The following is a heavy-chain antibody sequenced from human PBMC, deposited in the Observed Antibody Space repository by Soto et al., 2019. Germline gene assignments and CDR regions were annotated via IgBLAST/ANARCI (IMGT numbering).Heavy chain of an antibody. D-gene: IGHD3-10*01. CDR1: GFTFSNFW. CDR3: AGGSGWLIDH. V-gene: IGHV3-7*04. Sequence: EVQLVESGGGLVQPGGSLRLSCAASGFTFSNFWMTWVRQAPGRGLEWLAIIRQDGSEDLYVDSLKDRFTISRDNAKNSLYLKINSLRAEDTVVYSCAGGSGWLIDHWGQGTLVTVSS. CDR2: IRQDGSED. J-gene: IGHJ4*02.